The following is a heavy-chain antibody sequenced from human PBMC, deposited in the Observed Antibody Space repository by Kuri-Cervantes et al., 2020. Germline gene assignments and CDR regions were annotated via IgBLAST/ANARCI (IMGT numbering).Heavy chain of an antibody. CDR2: IYYSGST. CDR1: GGSISSYY. Sequence: SETLSLTCTVSGGSISSYYWSWIRQPPGKGLEWIEYIYYSGSTNYNPSLKSRVTISVDTSKNQFSLKLSSVTAADTAVYYCARAFRIAAAGTPSYWGQGTLVTVSS. D-gene: IGHD6-13*01. V-gene: IGHV4-59*01. CDR3: ARAFRIAAAGTPSY. J-gene: IGHJ4*02.